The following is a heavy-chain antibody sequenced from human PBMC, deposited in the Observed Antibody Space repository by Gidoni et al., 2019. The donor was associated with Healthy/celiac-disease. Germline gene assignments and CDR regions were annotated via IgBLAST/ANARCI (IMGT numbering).Heavy chain of an antibody. D-gene: IGHD4-17*01. Sequence: QVQLQQWGAGLLKPSETLSLPCAFYGGSFSGYYWSWIRQPPGKGLEWIGEINHSGSTNYNPSRKSRVTISVDTSKNQFSLKLSSVTAADTAVYYCARGHGDYPNYYFDYWGQGTLVTVSS. CDR3: ARGHGDYPNYYFDY. CDR1: GGSFSGYY. V-gene: IGHV4-34*01. J-gene: IGHJ4*02. CDR2: INHSGST.